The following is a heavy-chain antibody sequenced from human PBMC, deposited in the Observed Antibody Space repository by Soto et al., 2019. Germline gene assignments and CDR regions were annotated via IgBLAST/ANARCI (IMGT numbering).Heavy chain of an antibody. CDR2: ISISGGNT. V-gene: IGHV3-23*01. CDR1: GLPFSSHA. CDR3: ANERRPNDY. J-gene: IGHJ4*02. Sequence: EVQLLESGGGLVQPGGSLRLSCAASGLPFSSHAMSWVRQAPGKGLEWVSSISISGGNTYYADSVRGRFTISRDNSKNKLYLHKNSLTAEDAAIYYCANERRPNDYWGQGTLVTVSS.